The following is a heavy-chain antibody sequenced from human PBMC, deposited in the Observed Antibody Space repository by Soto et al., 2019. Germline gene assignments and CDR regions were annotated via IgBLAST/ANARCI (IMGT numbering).Heavy chain of an antibody. D-gene: IGHD2-15*01. Sequence: RGESLKISCKASGYIFIDYWIGWVRQMPGKGLEWMGIVYPRDSDTRYSPSFQGQVTISADRSTGTAFLQWRSLKASDTALYYCARPPVPGYSIHFNSWGQGTLVTVSS. CDR1: GYIFIDYW. CDR2: VYPRDSDT. V-gene: IGHV5-51*01. CDR3: ARPPVPGYSIHFNS. J-gene: IGHJ1*01.